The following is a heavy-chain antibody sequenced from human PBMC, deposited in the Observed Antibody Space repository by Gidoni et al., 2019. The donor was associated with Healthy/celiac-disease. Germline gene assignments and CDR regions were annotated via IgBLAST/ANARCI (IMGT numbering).Heavy chain of an antibody. J-gene: IGHJ4*02. Sequence: EVQLLESGGGLVQPGGSLILSCSASGFTFSSYAMSWVRQAPGKGLEWVSAISGSGGSTYYADSVKGRFTISRDNSKNTLYLQMNSLRAEDTAVYYCARATMVRGVYWGQGTLVTVSS. CDR3: ARATMVRGVY. D-gene: IGHD3-10*01. CDR1: GFTFSSYA. CDR2: ISGSGGST. V-gene: IGHV3-23*01.